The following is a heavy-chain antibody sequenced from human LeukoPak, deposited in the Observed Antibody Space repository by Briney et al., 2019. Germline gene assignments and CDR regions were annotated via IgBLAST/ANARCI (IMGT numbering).Heavy chain of an antibody. V-gene: IGHV4-34*01. D-gene: IGHD6-6*01. CDR2: INHSGST. J-gene: IGHJ4*02. CDR1: GGSFSGYY. CDR3: ARSARFPPQFVY. Sequence: SETLSLTCAVYGGSFSGYYWSWIRQPPGKGLEWTGEINHSGSTNYNPSLKSRVTISVDTSKNQFSLKLSSMTAADTAVYYCARSARFPPQFVYWGQGTLVTVSS.